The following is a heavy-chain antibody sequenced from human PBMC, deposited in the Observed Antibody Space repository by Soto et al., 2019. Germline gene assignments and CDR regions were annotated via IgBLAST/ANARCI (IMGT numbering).Heavy chain of an antibody. Sequence: SETLSLTCTVSGGSISSGGYYWSWIRQHPGKGLEWIGYIYYSGSTYYNPSLKSRVTISVDTSKNQFSLKLSSVTAADTAVYYCARDSGLDTATLTMYYYYMDVWGKGTTVTVSS. V-gene: IGHV4-31*03. CDR1: GGSISSGGYY. J-gene: IGHJ6*03. D-gene: IGHD5-18*01. CDR2: IYYSGST. CDR3: ARDSGLDTATLTMYYYYMDV.